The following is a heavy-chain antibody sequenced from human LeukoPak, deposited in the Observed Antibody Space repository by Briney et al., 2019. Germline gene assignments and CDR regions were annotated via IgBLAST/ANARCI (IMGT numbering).Heavy chain of an antibody. D-gene: IGHD6-13*01. V-gene: IGHV3-7*01. CDR2: IKQDGSEK. J-gene: IGHJ5*02. CDR1: GFTFSSYW. CDR3: ARGLTLDSSSWYSWFDP. Sequence: PGRSLRLSCAASGFTFSSYWMSWVRQAPGKGLEWVANIKQDGSEKYYVDSVKGRFTISRDNAKNSLYLQMNSLRAEDTAVYYCARGLTLDSSSWYSWFDPWGQGNLVTV.